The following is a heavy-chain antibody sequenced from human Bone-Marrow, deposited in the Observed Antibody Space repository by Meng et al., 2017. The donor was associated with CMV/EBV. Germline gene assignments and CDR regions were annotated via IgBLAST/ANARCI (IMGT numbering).Heavy chain of an antibody. J-gene: IGHJ4*02. CDR2: IRHDGGNK. Sequence: GESLKISCGASGFRFNMYAIHWVRQAPGKGLEWVAFIRHDGGNKYYADSVKGRFTISRDNSKNTVYLQMNSLSAEDTAVYYCAKIPLLIADTGTGVDWGQGTLVTVSS. CDR1: GFRFNMYA. CDR3: AKIPLLIADTGTGVD. V-gene: IGHV3-30*02. D-gene: IGHD6-13*01.